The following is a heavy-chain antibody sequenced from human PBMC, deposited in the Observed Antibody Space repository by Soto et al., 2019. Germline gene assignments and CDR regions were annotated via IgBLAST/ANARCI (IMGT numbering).Heavy chain of an antibody. Sequence: GESLKISCAASGFTFSNAWMNWVRQAPGKGLEWVGRIKSKTDGGTTGYAAPVKGRFTISRDDSKNTLYLQMNSLKTEDTAVYYCTTARGRGVPYWGQGTLVTVSS. D-gene: IGHD3-10*01. CDR1: GFTFSNAW. V-gene: IGHV3-15*07. CDR2: IKSKTDGGTT. J-gene: IGHJ4*02. CDR3: TTARGRGVPY.